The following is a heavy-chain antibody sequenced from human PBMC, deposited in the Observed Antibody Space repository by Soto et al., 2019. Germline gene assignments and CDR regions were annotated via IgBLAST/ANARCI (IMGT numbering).Heavy chain of an antibody. D-gene: IGHD2-15*01. Sequence: EVQLLESGGGLVQPGGSLRLSCAASGFTFSSYAMSWVRQAPGKGLEWVSAISGSGGSTYYADSVKGRFTISRDNSKNTLYLQMNSLRAEDTAVYYCAKAGGYCSGGSCYGSMFDPWGQGTLVTVSS. J-gene: IGHJ5*02. V-gene: IGHV3-23*01. CDR3: AKAGGYCSGGSCYGSMFDP. CDR1: GFTFSSYA. CDR2: ISGSGGST.